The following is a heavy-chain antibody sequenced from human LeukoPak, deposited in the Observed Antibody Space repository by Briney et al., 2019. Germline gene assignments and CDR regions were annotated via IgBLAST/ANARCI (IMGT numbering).Heavy chain of an antibody. CDR3: ARGLGIAAH. CDR1: GGSISSYY. V-gene: IGHV4-59*13. D-gene: IGHD6-13*01. J-gene: IGHJ4*02. Sequence: SETLSLTCTVSGGSISSYYWSWIRQPPGKGLEWIGYIYYSGSTNYNPSLKSRVTISVDTSKNQFSLKLSSVTAADTAVYYCARGLGIAAHWGQGTLVTVSS. CDR2: IYYSGST.